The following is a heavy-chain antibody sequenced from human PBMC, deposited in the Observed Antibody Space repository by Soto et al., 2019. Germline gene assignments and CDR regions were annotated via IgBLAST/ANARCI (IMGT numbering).Heavy chain of an antibody. CDR3: ARTGIAVAGFYYYYGMDV. J-gene: IGHJ6*02. D-gene: IGHD6-19*01. CDR2: ISAYNGNT. CDR1: GYTFTSYG. V-gene: IGHV1-18*01. Sequence: QVQLVQSVAEVKKPGASVKVSCKASGYTFTSYGISWVRQAPGQGLEWMGWISAYNGNTNYAQKLQGRVTMTTDTSTSTAYMELRSLRSDDTAVYYCARTGIAVAGFYYYYGMDVWGQGTTVTVSS.